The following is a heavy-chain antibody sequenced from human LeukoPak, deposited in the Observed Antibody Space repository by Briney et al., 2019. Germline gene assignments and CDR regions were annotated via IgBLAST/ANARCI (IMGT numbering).Heavy chain of an antibody. V-gene: IGHV4-30-4*01. CDR2: IYYNGFT. D-gene: IGHD3-22*01. CDR1: GDSISSGNSY. Sequence: SETLSLTCTVSGDSISSGNSYWSWIRQPPGEGLEWIGSIYYNGFTYYNPSLKSRLTMSVDTSKDEFSLKLSSVTAADTALYYCARAGHYHSNSAGYFPDYWGQGRLVTVSS. J-gene: IGHJ4*02. CDR3: ARAGHYHSNSAGYFPDY.